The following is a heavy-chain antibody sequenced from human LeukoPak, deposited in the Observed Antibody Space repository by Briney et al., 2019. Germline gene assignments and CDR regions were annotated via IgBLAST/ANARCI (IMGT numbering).Heavy chain of an antibody. CDR2: ISAYNGNT. CDR3: ARDLESGIVVVPAAIPNY. J-gene: IGHJ4*02. Sequence: ASVTVSCKASGYTFTSYGISWVRQAPGQGLEWMGWISAYNGNTNYAQKLQGRVTMTTDTSTSTAYMELRSLRSDDTAVYYCARDLESGIVVVPAAIPNYWGQGTLVTVSS. D-gene: IGHD2-2*02. CDR1: GYTFTSYG. V-gene: IGHV1-18*01.